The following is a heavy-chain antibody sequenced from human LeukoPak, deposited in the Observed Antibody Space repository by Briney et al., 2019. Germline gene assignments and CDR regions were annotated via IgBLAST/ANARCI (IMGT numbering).Heavy chain of an antibody. CDR3: AKDFPYSSGWYTDVDAFDI. CDR1: GFTFSSYA. J-gene: IGHJ3*02. V-gene: IGHV3-23*01. D-gene: IGHD6-19*01. CDR2: ISGSGGST. Sequence: QPGGSLRLSCAASGFTFSSYAMSWVRQAPGKGLEWVSAISGSGGSTYYADSVKGRFTISRDNSKNALYLQMNSLRAEDPTVYYCAKDFPYSSGWYTDVDAFDIWGQGTMVTVSS.